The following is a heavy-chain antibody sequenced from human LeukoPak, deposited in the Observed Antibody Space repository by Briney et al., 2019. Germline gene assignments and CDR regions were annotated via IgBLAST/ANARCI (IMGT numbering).Heavy chain of an antibody. J-gene: IGHJ4*02. CDR1: GGSISNGDYY. CDR3: ARESYGSGSYYPVNYFDY. V-gene: IGHV4-30-4*01. D-gene: IGHD3-10*01. Sequence: SQTLSLTWTVSGGSISNGDYYWSWIRQPPGKGLERIGYIYYSGSTYYNPSLKSRVTISVDTSKNQFSLKLSSVTAADTAVYYCARESYGSGSYYPVNYFDYWGQGTLVTVSS. CDR2: IYYSGST.